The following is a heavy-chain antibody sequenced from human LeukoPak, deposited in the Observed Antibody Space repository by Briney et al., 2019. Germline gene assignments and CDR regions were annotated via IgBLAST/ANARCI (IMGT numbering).Heavy chain of an antibody. CDR3: AKDSGVVPAAMPERFNYYYYGMDV. Sequence: GSLRFSGAASGFTFGSYAMTGVGQVPGKGLEWVSAFSVSGGRTYYAASVKGRFTISRDKSKNTLYLQMNSLRAEDTAVYYCAKDSGVVPAAMPERFNYYYYGMDVWGQGTTVTVSS. J-gene: IGHJ6*02. D-gene: IGHD2-2*01. CDR1: GFTFGSYA. V-gene: IGHV3-23*01. CDR2: FSVSGGRT.